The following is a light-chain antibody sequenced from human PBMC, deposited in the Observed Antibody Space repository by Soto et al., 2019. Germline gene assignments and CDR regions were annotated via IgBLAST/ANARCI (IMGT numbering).Light chain of an antibody. J-gene: IGLJ2*01. V-gene: IGLV3-1*01. Sequence: SYELTHPPSVSVSPGQTASITCSGDKLGDKYACWYQQKPGQSPVLVIYQDSKRPSGIPERFSGSNSGNTATLTISGTQAMDEADYYCQAWDSSTEDVVFGGGTKVTVL. CDR3: QAWDSSTEDVV. CDR1: KLGDKY. CDR2: QDS.